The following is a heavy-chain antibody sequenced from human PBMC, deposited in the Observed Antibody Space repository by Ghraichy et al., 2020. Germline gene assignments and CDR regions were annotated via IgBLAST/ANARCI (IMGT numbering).Heavy chain of an antibody. V-gene: IGHV3-9*01. CDR2: ISWNSGSI. CDR1: GFTFDDYA. J-gene: IGHJ6*02. D-gene: IGHD4-17*01. Sequence: LRLSCAASGFTFDDYAMHWVRQAPGKGLEWVSGISWNSGSIGYADSVKGRFTISRDNAKNSLYLQMNSLRAEDTALYYCAKDSGDYSYYYYGMDVWGQGTTVTVSS. CDR3: AKDSGDYSYYYYGMDV.